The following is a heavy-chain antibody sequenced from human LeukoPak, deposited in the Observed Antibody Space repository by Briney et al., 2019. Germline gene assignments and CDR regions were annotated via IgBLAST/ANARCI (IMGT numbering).Heavy chain of an antibody. V-gene: IGHV3-30-3*01. J-gene: IGHJ4*02. D-gene: IGHD3-22*01. CDR3: ARGADYYDTSRYQYYFDY. Sequence: GRSLRLSCAASGFTFSSYAMHWVRQAPGKGLEWVAIISYDGSNKYYADSVKGRFTISRDNSKNTLYLQMNSLRVEDTAIYYCARGADYYDTSRYQYYFDYWGQGTLVTVSS. CDR2: ISYDGSNK. CDR1: GFTFSSYA.